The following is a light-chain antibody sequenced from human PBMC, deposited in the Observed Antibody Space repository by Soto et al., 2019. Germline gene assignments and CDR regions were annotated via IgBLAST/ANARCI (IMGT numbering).Light chain of an antibody. CDR2: GAS. CDR3: QQYGSSQIT. J-gene: IGKJ5*01. CDR1: QSVSSNH. Sequence: EIVLTQSPGTRSLSPGERATLSCRASQSVSSNHLAWYKQRPGQAPRLLIYGASSRATGIPDRFSGSGSGTDFTLTISRLEPEDFALYYCQQYGSSQITFGQGTRLDIK. V-gene: IGKV3-20*01.